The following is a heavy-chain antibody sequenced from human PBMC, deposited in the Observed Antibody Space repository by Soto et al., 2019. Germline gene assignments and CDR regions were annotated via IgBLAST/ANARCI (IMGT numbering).Heavy chain of an antibody. V-gene: IGHV1-18*01. Sequence: QVQLVQSGAEVKKPGASVKVSCKASGFPFTSYGVTWVRQAPGQGLEWMGWISLNNGHTNYAQKIQGRVTMTTDTSTTTVYMELRGLTSDDTAVYYCGRGGAASGLDYWGQGTLVTVSS. CDR3: GRGGAASGLDY. CDR1: GFPFTSYG. CDR2: ISLNNGHT. J-gene: IGHJ4*02. D-gene: IGHD3-16*01.